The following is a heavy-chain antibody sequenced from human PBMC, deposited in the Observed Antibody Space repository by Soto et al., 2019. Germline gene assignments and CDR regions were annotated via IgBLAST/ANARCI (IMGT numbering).Heavy chain of an antibody. CDR2: ISAYNGNT. Sequence: QVQLVQSGAEVKKPGASVKVACKASGYTFTSYGISWVRQAPGQGLEWIGWISAYNGNTNYAQKLQGRVTMTTDTSTSTAYIELRSLRSDDTAVYYCASDLWDIVVVVAATHYYGMDVWGQGTTVTVSS. CDR3: ASDLWDIVVVVAATHYYGMDV. D-gene: IGHD2-15*01. V-gene: IGHV1-18*01. CDR1: GYTFTSYG. J-gene: IGHJ6*02.